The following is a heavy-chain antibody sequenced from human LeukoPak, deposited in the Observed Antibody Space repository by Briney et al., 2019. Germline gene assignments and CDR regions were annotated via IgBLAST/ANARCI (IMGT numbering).Heavy chain of an antibody. CDR2: ISGSGGST. V-gene: IGHV3-23*01. CDR3: AKYRDIVVVPAAIGY. CDR1: GFTFSSYA. Sequence: PGGSLRLSCAASGFTFSSYAMSWVRQAPGKGLEWVSAISGSGGSTYYADSVKGRFTISRDNSKNTLYLQMNSLRAEDTAVYYCAKYRDIVVVPAAIGYWGQGTLVTVSS. D-gene: IGHD2-2*01. J-gene: IGHJ4*02.